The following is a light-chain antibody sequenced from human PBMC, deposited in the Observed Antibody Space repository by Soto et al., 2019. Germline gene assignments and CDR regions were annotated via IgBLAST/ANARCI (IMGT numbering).Light chain of an antibody. CDR2: AAS. CDR1: QGISSY. J-gene: IGKJ4*01. V-gene: IGKV1-9*01. Sequence: IQLTQSPSPLSASVGDRVTITCRASQGISSYLAWYQQKPGKAPKLLIYAASTLPSGVPSRFSGSGSGTDFTLTISSLQPDDFATYYCQQLNSYSLTFGGGTKVEIK. CDR3: QQLNSYSLT.